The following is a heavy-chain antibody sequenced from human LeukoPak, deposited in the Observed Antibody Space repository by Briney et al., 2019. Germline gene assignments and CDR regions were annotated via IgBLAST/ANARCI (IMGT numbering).Heavy chain of an antibody. Sequence: PSQTLSLTCTVSGDSISSGNFYWSWIRQPAGKGLEWIGRIYTSGSTNYNPSLKSRVTISVDTSKNQFSLRLTSVTAADTAVYYCARGYYYDYSGPDFDYWGQGTLVTVSS. J-gene: IGHJ4*02. D-gene: IGHD3-22*01. CDR3: ARGYYYDYSGPDFDY. CDR1: GDSISSGNFY. V-gene: IGHV4-61*02. CDR2: IYTSGST.